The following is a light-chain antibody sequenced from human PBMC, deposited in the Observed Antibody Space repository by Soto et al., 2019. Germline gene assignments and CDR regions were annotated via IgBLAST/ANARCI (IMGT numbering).Light chain of an antibody. Sequence: IQMTQSPSSLSASVGDRITITCRASQDIKTNLNWFQQKSGKAPRLLVYDASNWGTDVTSRVSGSGSGTEFTFTITNLQPDDVATYYCQQSDSFPVTFGPGTKVEI. V-gene: IGKV1-33*01. CDR2: DAS. CDR3: QQSDSFPVT. J-gene: IGKJ3*01. CDR1: QDIKTN.